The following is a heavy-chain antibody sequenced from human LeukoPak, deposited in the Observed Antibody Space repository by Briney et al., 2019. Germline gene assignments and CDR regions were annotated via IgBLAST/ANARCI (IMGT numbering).Heavy chain of an antibody. CDR3: ARDLAENYFDY. Sequence: SETLSLTCTVSGGSISSYYWSWIRQPPGKGLEWIGYIYYSGSTNYNPSLKSRVTISVDTSKNLFSLKLSSVTAADTAVYYCARDLAENYFDYWGQGTLVTVSS. CDR1: GGSISSYY. CDR2: IYYSGST. V-gene: IGHV4-59*01. D-gene: IGHD3-16*01. J-gene: IGHJ4*02.